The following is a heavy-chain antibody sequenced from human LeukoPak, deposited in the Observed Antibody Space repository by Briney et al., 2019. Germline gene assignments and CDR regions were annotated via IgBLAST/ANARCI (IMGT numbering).Heavy chain of an antibody. D-gene: IGHD3-3*01. CDR1: GDSISSYY. V-gene: IGHV4-59*08. CDR2: IYYGGST. CDR3: PRLHYTWFDP. J-gene: IGHJ5*02. Sequence: SETLSLSCTVSGDSISSYYWSWIRQPPGKGLDWNGYIYYGGSTNYNPSLKSRVTISVDTSKNQFSLRLSSVTPADTAVYFCPRLHYTWFDPWGQGTLVTVSS.